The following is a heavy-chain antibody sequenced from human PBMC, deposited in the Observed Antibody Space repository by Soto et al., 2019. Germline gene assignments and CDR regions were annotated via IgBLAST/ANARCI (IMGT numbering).Heavy chain of an antibody. CDR3: AKEAAQNSGYHFDY. CDR1: GFTFSGYW. D-gene: IGHD3-22*01. V-gene: IGHV3-74*01. CDR2: IDGDGTST. J-gene: IGHJ4*02. Sequence: GGSLRLSCAASGFTFSGYWMYWVRQSPGKGLVWVSRIDGDGTSTGYADSVKGRFTISRDNAKNTLYLQMNSLRAEDTAVYYCAKEAAQNSGYHFDYWGPGTLVTVSS.